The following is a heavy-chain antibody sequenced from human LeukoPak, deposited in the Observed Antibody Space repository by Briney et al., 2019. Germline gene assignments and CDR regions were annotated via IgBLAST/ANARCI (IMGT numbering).Heavy chain of an antibody. CDR2: MNPNTGRT. CDR3: ARMSQTPDYYSSGGYYYLGY. J-gene: IGHJ4*02. Sequence: ASVKVSCKASRYTFSSYDINWVREAAGQGLEWMGWMNPNTGRTGFAQKFQGRLTMTRDTSISTAYMELSSLRSEDTAVYYCARMSQTPDYYSSGGYYYLGYWGQGTPVTVSS. V-gene: IGHV1-8*01. CDR1: RYTFSSYD. D-gene: IGHD3-22*01.